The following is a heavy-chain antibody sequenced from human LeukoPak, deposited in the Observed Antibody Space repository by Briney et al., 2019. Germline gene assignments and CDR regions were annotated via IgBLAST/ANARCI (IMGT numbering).Heavy chain of an antibody. CDR1: GYTFTSYG. Sequence: ASVKVSCKASGYTFTSYGISWVRQAPGQGLEWMGWISAYNGNTNYAQKLQGRVTMTTDTSTSTAYMELRSLRSDDTAVYYCAREAAIFDILTGYYHFDYWGQGTLVTVSS. D-gene: IGHD3-9*01. V-gene: IGHV1-18*01. CDR3: AREAAIFDILTGYYHFDY. CDR2: ISAYNGNT. J-gene: IGHJ4*02.